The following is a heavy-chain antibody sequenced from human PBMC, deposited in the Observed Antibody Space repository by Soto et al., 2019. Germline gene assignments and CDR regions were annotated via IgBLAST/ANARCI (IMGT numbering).Heavy chain of an antibody. J-gene: IGHJ5*02. CDR1: GYTFTSYG. V-gene: IGHV1-18*01. D-gene: IGHD3-10*01. Sequence: QVQLVQSGAEVKKPGASVKVSCKASGYTFTSYGISWVRQAPGQVLEWMGWISAYNGNTNYAQKLQGRVTMTTHTSTSTAYMELRRLRSDDTAVYYWARGLGGSGSYNWFDPWGQGTLVTVSS. CDR2: ISAYNGNT. CDR3: ARGLGGSGSYNWFDP.